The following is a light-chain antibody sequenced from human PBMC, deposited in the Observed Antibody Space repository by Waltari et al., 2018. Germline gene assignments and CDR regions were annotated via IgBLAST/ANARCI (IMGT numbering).Light chain of an antibody. CDR3: QQYASWPLT. Sequence: QSPATLSVSPGERATLSCRASQSVRSSYLAWYQQKPGQAPRLLIYGASSRATGVPDRFSGSGSGTDFTLTISRLEPEDLAVYYCQQYASWPLTFGGGTKVEIK. CDR1: QSVRSSY. J-gene: IGKJ4*01. V-gene: IGKV3-20*01. CDR2: GAS.